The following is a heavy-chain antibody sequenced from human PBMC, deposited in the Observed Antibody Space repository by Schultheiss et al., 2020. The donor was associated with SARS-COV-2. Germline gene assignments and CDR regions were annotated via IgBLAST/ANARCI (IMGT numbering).Heavy chain of an antibody. CDR3: ARGPEGTIFGVVGRMYYYGMDV. CDR2: INPNSGGT. D-gene: IGHD3-3*01. CDR1: GDTFTAYY. J-gene: IGHJ6*02. V-gene: IGHV1-2*06. Sequence: ASVKVSCKSSGDTFTAYYIHWVRQAPGQGLEWMGRINPNSGGTIYAQDLQGRVAMTGDSSISTVYMELFSLRYDDTAVYYCARGPEGTIFGVVGRMYYYGMDVWGQGTTVTVSS.